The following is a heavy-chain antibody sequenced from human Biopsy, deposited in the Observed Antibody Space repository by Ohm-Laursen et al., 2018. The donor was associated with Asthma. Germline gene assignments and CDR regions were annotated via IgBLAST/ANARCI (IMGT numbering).Heavy chain of an antibody. V-gene: IGHV4-39*01. Sequence: SETLSLTCTVSGGSISSYYWGWIRQPPGKGMEWIGSTYHSGSPYYHPSLKSRATISVDTSKNQLSLKMSSVTAADTAVYFCVRHQYSSSWSTFDYWGQGALVTVSS. CDR3: VRHQYSSSWSTFDY. CDR2: TYHSGSP. CDR1: GGSISSYY. J-gene: IGHJ4*02. D-gene: IGHD3-22*01.